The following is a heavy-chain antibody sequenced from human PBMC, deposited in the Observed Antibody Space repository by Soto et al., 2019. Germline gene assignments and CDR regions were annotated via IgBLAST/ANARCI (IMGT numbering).Heavy chain of an antibody. V-gene: IGHV3-74*01. Sequence: EVQLVESGGGLVQPGGSLRLSCAASGFNFSGSWMHWVRQAPGKGLVWVSRINGDGSGTSYADFVKGRFTISRDDAKNTLFLQMNGLRAEDTAVYYCARGIFGSGTANDYWGQGTLVTVSS. J-gene: IGHJ4*02. CDR3: ARGIFGSGTANDY. CDR2: INGDGSGT. CDR1: GFNFSGSW. D-gene: IGHD3-3*01.